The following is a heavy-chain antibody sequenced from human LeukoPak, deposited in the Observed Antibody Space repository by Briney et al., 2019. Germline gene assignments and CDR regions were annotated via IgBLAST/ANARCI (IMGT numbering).Heavy chain of an antibody. CDR1: GGSFSGYY. Sequence: SETLSLTCAVYGGSFSGYYWSWLRQPPGKGLEWIGEINHSGSTNYNPSLKSRVTISVDTSKNQFSLKLSSVTAADTAVYYCARVHYDFWSGYYDTLDYWGQGTLVTVSS. D-gene: IGHD3-3*01. CDR3: ARVHYDFWSGYYDTLDY. CDR2: INHSGST. J-gene: IGHJ4*02. V-gene: IGHV4-34*01.